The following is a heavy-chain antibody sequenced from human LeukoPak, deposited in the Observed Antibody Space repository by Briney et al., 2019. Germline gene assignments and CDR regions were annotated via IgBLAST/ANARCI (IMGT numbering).Heavy chain of an antibody. CDR1: GRSIRSYY. Sequence: SEPLSLPCTVSGRSIRSYYWIWIRQPPPKGLEWIGYIYYCDYTNYNPPLQRRVTISVDTSTIRFSLKLSSVTAADTAVYYCARNLSPDFRMDVWGQGTTVTVSS. CDR3: ARNLSPDFRMDV. J-gene: IGHJ6*02. V-gene: IGHV4-59*01. D-gene: IGHD3-16*01. CDR2: IYYCDYT.